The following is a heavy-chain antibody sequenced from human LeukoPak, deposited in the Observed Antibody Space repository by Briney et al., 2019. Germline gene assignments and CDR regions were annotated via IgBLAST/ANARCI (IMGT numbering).Heavy chain of an antibody. CDR1: GGSISSSSYY. J-gene: IGHJ4*02. Sequence: PSETLSLTCTASGGSISSSSYYWGWIRQPPGKGLEWIGSIYYSGSTYYNPSLKSRVTISVDTSKNQFSLKLSSVTAADTAVYYCARDPRQFAPGIAVAGVDYWGQGTLVTVSS. D-gene: IGHD6-19*01. CDR2: IYYSGST. V-gene: IGHV4-39*07. CDR3: ARDPRQFAPGIAVAGVDY.